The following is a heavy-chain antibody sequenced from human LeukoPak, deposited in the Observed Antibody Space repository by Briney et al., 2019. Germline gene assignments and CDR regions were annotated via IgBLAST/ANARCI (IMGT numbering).Heavy chain of an antibody. CDR1: EFTFSSYN. D-gene: IGHD2-15*01. V-gene: IGHV3-21*01. Sequence: GGSLRLSCVASEFTFSSYNMNWVRQAPGKGLEWLSSINPSSSYINYADSVKGRFTISRDNAKNSVYLQMSSLRAEDTAVYYCARDKDRTSAGRCSLPDDWGQGTLVTVSS. CDR3: ARDKDRTSAGRCSLPDD. CDR2: INPSSSYI. J-gene: IGHJ4*02.